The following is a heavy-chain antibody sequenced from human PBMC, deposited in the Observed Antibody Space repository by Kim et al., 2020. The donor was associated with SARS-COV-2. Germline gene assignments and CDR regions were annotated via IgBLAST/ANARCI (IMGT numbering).Heavy chain of an antibody. J-gene: IGHJ2*01. CDR3: ATRLFDWLSTPHWYFDL. V-gene: IGHV1-24*01. D-gene: IGHD3-9*01. CDR1: GYTLTELS. CDR2: FDPEDGET. Sequence: ASVKVSCKVSGYTLTELSMHWVRQAPGKGLEWMGGFDPEDGETIYAQKFQGRVTMTEDTSTDTAYMELSSLRSEDTAVYYCATRLFDWLSTPHWYFDLWGRGTLVTVSS.